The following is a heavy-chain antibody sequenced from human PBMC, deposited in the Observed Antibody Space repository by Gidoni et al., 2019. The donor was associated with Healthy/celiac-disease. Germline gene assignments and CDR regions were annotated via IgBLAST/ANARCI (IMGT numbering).Heavy chain of an antibody. J-gene: IGHJ5*02. CDR1: GYTFTSYG. CDR2: ISAYNGNT. CDR3: ARAVLWGSGKRNSQGWFDP. V-gene: IGHV1-18*01. D-gene: IGHD3-10*01. Sequence: QVQLVQSGAEVKKPGASVKVSCKASGYTFTSYGISWVRQAPGQGLEWMGWISAYNGNTNYAQKLQGRVTMTTDTATSTAYMELRSLRSDDSAVYYCARAVLWGSGKRNSQGWFDPWGQGTLVTVSS.